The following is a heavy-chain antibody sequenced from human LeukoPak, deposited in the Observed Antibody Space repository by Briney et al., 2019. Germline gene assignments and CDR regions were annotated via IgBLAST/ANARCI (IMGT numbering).Heavy chain of an antibody. V-gene: IGHV3-43D*03. CDR1: GFTFDDYA. D-gene: IGHD3-22*01. Sequence: PGGSLRLSCAASGFTFDDYAMHWVRQAPGKGLEWVSLISWDGGSTYYADSVKGRFTISRDNSKNSLYLRMNSLRAEDTALYYCAKAHAYDSSGCLDYWGQGTLVTVSS. CDR3: AKAHAYDSSGCLDY. CDR2: ISWDGGST. J-gene: IGHJ4*02.